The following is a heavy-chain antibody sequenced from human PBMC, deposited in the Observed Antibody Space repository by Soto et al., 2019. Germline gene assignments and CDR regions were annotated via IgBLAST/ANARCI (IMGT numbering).Heavy chain of an antibody. CDR3: ASQYVDTYTARSLHYYYYGMDV. CDR1: GGTFSGYA. J-gene: IGHJ6*02. CDR2: IIPIFGTA. V-gene: IGHV1-69*13. D-gene: IGHD5-18*01. Sequence: SVKVSCKASGGTFSGYAISWVRQAPGQGLEWMGGIIPIFGTANYAQKFQGRVTITADESTSTAYMELSSLRSGDTAVYYCASQYVDTYTARSLHYYYYGMDVWGQGTTVTVSS.